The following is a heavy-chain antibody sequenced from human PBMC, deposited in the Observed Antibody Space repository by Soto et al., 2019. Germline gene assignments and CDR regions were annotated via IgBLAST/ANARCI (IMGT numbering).Heavy chain of an antibody. CDR3: AANGDYDFNYYYYMDV. V-gene: IGHV1-58*02. CDR1: GFTFTISA. J-gene: IGHJ6*03. CDR2: IVVGSGNT. D-gene: IGHD4-17*01. Sequence: ASVKVSCKASGFTFTISAMQWVRQARGQRLEWIGWIVVGSGNTNYAQKFQERVTITRDMSTSTAYMELSSLRSEDTAVYYCAANGDYDFNYYYYMDVWGKGTTVTVSS.